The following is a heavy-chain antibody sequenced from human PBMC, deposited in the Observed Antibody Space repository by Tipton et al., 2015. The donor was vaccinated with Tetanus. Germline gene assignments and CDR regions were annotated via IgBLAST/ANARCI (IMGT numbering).Heavy chain of an antibody. D-gene: IGHD1-14*01. J-gene: IGHJ4*02. CDR2: ISYSGSS. V-gene: IGHV4-59*01. CDR1: SGSIDSYY. CDR3: ARCTGDY. Sequence: TLSLTCTVSSGSIDSYYWSWIRQPPGKGLEWIGYISYSGSSEYNPSLKSRVTVSEDTSKSQFSLKLSSVTAADTAVYYCARCTGDYWGQGTLVTVSS.